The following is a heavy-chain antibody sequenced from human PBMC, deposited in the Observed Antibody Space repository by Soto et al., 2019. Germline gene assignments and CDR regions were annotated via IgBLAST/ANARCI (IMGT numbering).Heavy chain of an antibody. D-gene: IGHD2-21*02. CDR2: IWYDGSNK. Sequence: GGSLRLSCAASGFTFSSYGMHWVRQAPGKGLEWVAVIWYDGSNKYYADSVKGRFTISRDNSKNTLYLQMNSLRAEDTAVYYCARDQGTVVTPLCYFDYWGQGTLVTVS. V-gene: IGHV3-33*01. CDR1: GFTFSSYG. J-gene: IGHJ4*02. CDR3: ARDQGTVVTPLCYFDY.